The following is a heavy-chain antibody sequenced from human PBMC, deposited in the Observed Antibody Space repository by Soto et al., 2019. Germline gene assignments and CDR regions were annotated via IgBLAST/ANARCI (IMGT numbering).Heavy chain of an antibody. CDR1: GFTFSSYA. CDR2: ISYDGSNK. J-gene: IGHJ6*02. V-gene: IGHV3-30-3*01. Sequence: QVQLVESGGGVVQPGRSLRLSCAASGFTFSSYAMHWVRQAPGKGLEWVAVISYDGSNKYYADSVKGRFTISRDNSKNTLYLQMNSLRAEDTAVYYCARVGPTIFKYGSGSYYRVPYYYYGMDVWGQGTTVTVSS. CDR3: ARVGPTIFKYGSGSYYRVPYYYYGMDV. D-gene: IGHD3-10*01.